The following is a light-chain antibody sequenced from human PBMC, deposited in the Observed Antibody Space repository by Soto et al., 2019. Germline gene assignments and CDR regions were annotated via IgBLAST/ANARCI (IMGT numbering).Light chain of an antibody. V-gene: IGKV1-39*01. CDR3: QQTYDTPTT. CDR2: AVA. J-gene: IGKJ2*01. CDR1: QRIDNY. Sequence: DIQMTQSPSSLSASVGDRVTITCRASQRIDNYLNWYQQKPGKAPNLVIYAVASLQGGVPSRFSGSASGTDFTLTISSLPHEDFATYYCQQTYDTPTTFGQGTKLEI.